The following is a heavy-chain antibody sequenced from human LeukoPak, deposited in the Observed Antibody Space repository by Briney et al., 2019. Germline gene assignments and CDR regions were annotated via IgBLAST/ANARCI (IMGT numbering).Heavy chain of an antibody. J-gene: IGHJ4*02. D-gene: IGHD6-13*01. CDR1: GGSFSGYY. Sequence: PSETLSLTCAVYGGSFSGYYWSWIRQPPGKGLEWIGEINHSGSTNYNPSLKSRVTISVDTSKNQFSLKLSSVTAADTAVYYCARGGVAAAGAFDYWGQGTLVTVSS. CDR2: INHSGST. CDR3: ARGGVAAAGAFDY. V-gene: IGHV4-34*01.